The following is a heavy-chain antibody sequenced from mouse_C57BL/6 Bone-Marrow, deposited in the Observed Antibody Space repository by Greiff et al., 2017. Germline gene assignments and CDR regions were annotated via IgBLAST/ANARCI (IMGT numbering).Heavy chain of an antibody. J-gene: IGHJ1*03. Sequence: VQLQQSGAELARPGASVKLSCKASGYTFTSYGISWVKQRTGQGLEWIGAIYPRSGNTYYNEKFKGKATLTADKSSSTAYMELRSLTSEDSAVYFCARSSLGFDVWGTGTTVTVSS. CDR2: IYPRSGNT. V-gene: IGHV1-81*01. CDR1: GYTFTSYG. CDR3: ARSSLGFDV. D-gene: IGHD4-1*01.